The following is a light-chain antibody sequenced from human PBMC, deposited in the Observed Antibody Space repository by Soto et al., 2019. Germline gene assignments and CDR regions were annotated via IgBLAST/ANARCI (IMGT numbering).Light chain of an antibody. CDR3: SSYAGSNSLV. CDR2: EVS. Sequence: QSVLTQPPSASGSPGQSVTISCTGTSSDIGGYNFVSWYQQHPGKAPKLMIYEVSKRPSGVPDRFSGSKSSDTASLTVSGLQAEDEADYFSSSYAGSNSLVCGSGTKVTVL. CDR1: SSDIGGYNF. V-gene: IGLV2-8*01. J-gene: IGLJ1*01.